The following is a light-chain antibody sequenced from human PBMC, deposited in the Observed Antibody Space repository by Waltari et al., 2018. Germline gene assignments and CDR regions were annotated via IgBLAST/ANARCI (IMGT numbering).Light chain of an antibody. CDR3: LQDNRYPLT. J-gene: IGKJ4*01. V-gene: IGKV1-6*01. CDR2: AVA. CDR1: QAIRND. Sequence: AIQMTQSPSSLSASVGDKVPITSRASQAIRNDLSCFQQKPWKAPTLLTYAVAHLPRGVPSRFSGSGSGTDFTLTISSLQPEDFATDYCLQDNRYPLTLGGGTKVEIK.